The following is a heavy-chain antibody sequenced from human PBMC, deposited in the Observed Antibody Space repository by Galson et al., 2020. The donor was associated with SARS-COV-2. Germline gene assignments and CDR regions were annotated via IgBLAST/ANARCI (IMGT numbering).Heavy chain of an antibody. V-gene: IGHV4-31*03. D-gene: IGHD2-2*01. CDR2: IYYSGST. CDR1: GGSISSGGYY. Sequence: SETLSLTCTVSGGSISSGGYYWSWIRQHPGQGLEWIGYIYYSGSTYYNPSLKNRVTTSVDTSKNQFSLKMSSVTAADTAVYYCARGSIPGYCSSTSCLWSYDGMDVWGQGTTVTGS. CDR3: ARGSIPGYCSSTSCLWSYDGMDV. J-gene: IGHJ6*02.